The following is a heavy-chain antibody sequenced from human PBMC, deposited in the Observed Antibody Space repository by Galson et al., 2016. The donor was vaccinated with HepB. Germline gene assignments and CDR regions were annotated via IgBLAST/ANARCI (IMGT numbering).Heavy chain of an antibody. CDR2: TYYRSTWKN. CDR3: ARSIGTTSSNYYYYGLDV. D-gene: IGHD1-7*01. CDR1: GDSVSTNSAA. J-gene: IGHJ6*02. Sequence: CAISGDSVSTNSAAWNWIRQSPSRGLEWLGRTYYRSTWKNDYAVSVTSRVTINADTSRNHFSLQLDSVTPEDTAVYYCARSIGTTSSNYYYYGLDVWGLETPVTVSS. V-gene: IGHV6-1*01.